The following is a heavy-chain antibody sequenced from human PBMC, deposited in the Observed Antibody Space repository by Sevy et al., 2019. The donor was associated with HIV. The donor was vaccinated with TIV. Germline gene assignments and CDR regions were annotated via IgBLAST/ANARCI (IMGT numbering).Heavy chain of an antibody. CDR1: GYTFTGYY. J-gene: IGHJ5*02. D-gene: IGHD3-22*01. CDR2: INPNSGGT. Sequence: ASVKVSCKASGYTFTGYYMHWVRQAPGQGLEWMGWINPNSGGTNYAQKIQGRVTMTRDTSLSTAYMELSRLRSDDTAVYYCARGFYYYDSSGYYWPWGQGTLVTVSS. V-gene: IGHV1-2*02. CDR3: ARGFYYYDSSGYYWP.